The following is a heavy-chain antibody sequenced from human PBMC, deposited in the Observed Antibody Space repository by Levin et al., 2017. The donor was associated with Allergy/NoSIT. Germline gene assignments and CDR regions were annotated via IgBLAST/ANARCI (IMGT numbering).Heavy chain of an antibody. Sequence: SQTLSLTCTVSGGSISSYYWSWIRQPPGKGLEWIGYIYYSGSTNYNPSLKSRVTISVDTSKNQFSLKLSSVTAADTAVYYCARDGGRITLDPWGQGTLVTVSS. D-gene: IGHD3-10*01. V-gene: IGHV4-59*01. CDR1: GGSISSYY. J-gene: IGHJ5*02. CDR3: ARDGGRITLDP. CDR2: IYYSGST.